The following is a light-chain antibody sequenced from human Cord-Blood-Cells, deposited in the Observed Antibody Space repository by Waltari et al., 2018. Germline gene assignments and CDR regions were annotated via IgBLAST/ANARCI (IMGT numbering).Light chain of an antibody. Sequence: DIQMTQSPSSLSASVGDRVTITCQASQDISNYLNWYQQKPGKAPKLLIYDASNLETGVPSRFSGSGSGTDFTFTITSLQSGDVAVYYCQQYNDWPLTFGGGTKVEIK. CDR3: QQYNDWPLT. CDR1: QDISNY. CDR2: DAS. V-gene: IGKV1-33*01. J-gene: IGKJ4*01.